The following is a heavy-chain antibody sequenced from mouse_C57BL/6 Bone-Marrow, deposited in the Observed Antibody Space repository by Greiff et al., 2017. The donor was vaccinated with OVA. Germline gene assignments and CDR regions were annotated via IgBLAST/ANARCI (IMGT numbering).Heavy chain of an antibody. CDR2: IDPSDSYT. V-gene: IGHV1-69*01. Sequence: QVQLQQPGAELVMPGASVKLSCKASGYTFTSYWMHWVKQRPGQGLEWIGEIDPSDSYTNHNQKFKGKSTLTVDKSSSTAYMQLSSLTSEDSAVYYCARGRANWDYFDYWGQGTTLTVSS. D-gene: IGHD4-1*01. CDR3: ARGRANWDYFDY. J-gene: IGHJ2*01. CDR1: GYTFTSYW.